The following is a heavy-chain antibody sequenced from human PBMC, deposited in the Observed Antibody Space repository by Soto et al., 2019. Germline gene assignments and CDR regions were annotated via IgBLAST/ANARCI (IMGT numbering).Heavy chain of an antibody. D-gene: IGHD1-26*01. Sequence: GSLRLSCAASGFSFSNHNMNWVRQAPGKGLEWISYISTSGSSIYYADSVKGRFTISRDNAKNSLYLQMNSLRAEDTAVYYCARSGNYRLDCWGHGTLVTVSS. J-gene: IGHJ4*01. V-gene: IGHV3-48*01. CDR3: ARSGNYRLDC. CDR1: GFSFSNHN. CDR2: ISTSGSSI.